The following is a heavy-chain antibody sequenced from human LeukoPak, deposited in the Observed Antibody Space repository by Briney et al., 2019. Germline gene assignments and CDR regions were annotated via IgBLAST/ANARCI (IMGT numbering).Heavy chain of an antibody. CDR1: GYTFTSYG. D-gene: IGHD3-3*01. J-gene: IGHJ1*01. Sequence: ASVKVSCKASGYTFTSYGISWVRQAPGQGLEWMGWISAYNGNTNYAQKLQGRVTMTTDTSTSTAYMELRSLRSDDTAVYYCARAYYDFWSGYYPAEYFQHWGQGTLVTVSS. V-gene: IGHV1-18*01. CDR2: ISAYNGNT. CDR3: ARAYYDFWSGYYPAEYFQH.